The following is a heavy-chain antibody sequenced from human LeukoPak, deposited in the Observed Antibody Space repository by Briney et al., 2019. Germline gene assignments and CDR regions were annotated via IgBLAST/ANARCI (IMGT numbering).Heavy chain of an antibody. CDR2: IYYSGST. V-gene: IGHV4-39*07. J-gene: IGHJ6*03. CDR1: GGSISSSSYY. CDR3: ARDETTVTTNYYYYYMDV. Sequence: PSETLSLTCTVSGGSISSSSYYWGWIRQPPGKGLEWIGSIYYSGSTYYNPSLKSRVTISVDTSKNQFSLKLSSVTAADTAVYYCARDETTVTTNYYYYYMDVWGKGTTVTVSS. D-gene: IGHD4-17*01.